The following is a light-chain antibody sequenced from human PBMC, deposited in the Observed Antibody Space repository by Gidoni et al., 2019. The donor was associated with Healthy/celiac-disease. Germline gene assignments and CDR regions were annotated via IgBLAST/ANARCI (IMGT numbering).Light chain of an antibody. Sequence: DIQMTQSPSSLSASVGDRVTITCRASQSISSYLNWYQQKPGKAPKLLIYAASSLQSGVPSRFSGSGSGTEFTLTISNLQPEDFATYYCQQSYSTPRTFXQXTKVEIK. CDR3: QQSYSTPRT. CDR2: AAS. J-gene: IGKJ1*01. CDR1: QSISSY. V-gene: IGKV1-39*01.